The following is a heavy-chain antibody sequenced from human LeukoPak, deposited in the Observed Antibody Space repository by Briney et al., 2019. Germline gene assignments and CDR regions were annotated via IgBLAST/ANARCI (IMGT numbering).Heavy chain of an antibody. V-gene: IGHV1-69*13. CDR1: GGTFSSYA. CDR2: IIPIFGTA. CDR3: ARDGQDIVVVPAANGPYNWFDP. J-gene: IGHJ5*02. Sequence: ASVKVSCKASGGTFSSYAISWVRQAPGQGLEWMGGIIPIFGTANYAQKFQGRVTITADESTSTAYMELSSLRSEDTAVYYCARDGQDIVVVPAANGPYNWFDPWGQGTLVTVSS. D-gene: IGHD2-2*01.